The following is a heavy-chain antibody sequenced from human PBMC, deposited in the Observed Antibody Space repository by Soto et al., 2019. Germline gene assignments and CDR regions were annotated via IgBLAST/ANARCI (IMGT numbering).Heavy chain of an antibody. J-gene: IGHJ6*02. CDR3: AAVGVGYCSSTSCPTRYYYYGMDV. V-gene: IGHV1-58*01. CDR1: GFTFTSCA. D-gene: IGHD2-2*01. Sequence: ASVKVCGEASGFTFTSCAVQWVRQALGQRLEWIGWIVVGSGNTNYAQKFQERVTITRDMSTSTAYMELSSLRSEDTAVYYCAAVGVGYCSSTSCPTRYYYYGMDVWGQGTTVTVSS. CDR2: IVVGSGNT.